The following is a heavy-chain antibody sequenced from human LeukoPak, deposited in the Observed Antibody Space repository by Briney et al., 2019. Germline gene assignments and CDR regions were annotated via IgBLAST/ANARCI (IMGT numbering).Heavy chain of an antibody. D-gene: IGHD3-9*01. Sequence: SETMSLTCNVSGGSISSYYWSWIQQPPGKGLEWIGYIYYSGSTNYNPSLKSRVTISVDTSKNQFSLKLSSVTAADTAVYYCATSHDILTGYYGEIDYWGQGTLVTVSS. V-gene: IGHV4-59*01. CDR1: GGSISSYY. CDR2: IYYSGST. J-gene: IGHJ4*02. CDR3: ATSHDILTGYYGEIDY.